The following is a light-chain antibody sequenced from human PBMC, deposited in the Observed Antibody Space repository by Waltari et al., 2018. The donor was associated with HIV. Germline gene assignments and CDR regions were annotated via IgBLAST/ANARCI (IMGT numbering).Light chain of an antibody. CDR3: AAWDDSLNGL. Sequence: QSVLTQPPSASGTPGQRVTISCSGRRSNIGSNPVSWYQQLTGAAPKLLICDNNQRPSGVPDRFSGSKSGTSASLAISGLQSEDEGDYYCAAWDDSLNGLFGGGTKLTV. V-gene: IGLV1-44*01. CDR2: DNN. CDR1: RSNIGSNP. J-gene: IGLJ2*01.